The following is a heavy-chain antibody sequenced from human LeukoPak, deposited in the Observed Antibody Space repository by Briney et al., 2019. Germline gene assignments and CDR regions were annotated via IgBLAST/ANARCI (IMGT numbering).Heavy chain of an antibody. D-gene: IGHD5-12*01. V-gene: IGHV3-21*01. CDR3: AREEVATAHSDY. J-gene: IGHJ4*02. Sequence: GGSLRLSCAASGFTFSSYSMNWVRQAPGKGLEWVSSISSSSSYIYYADSVKGRFTISRDNAKNSLYLQMNSLRAEDTAVYYCAREEVATAHSDYWGQGTLVTVSS. CDR1: GFTFSSYS. CDR2: ISSSSSYI.